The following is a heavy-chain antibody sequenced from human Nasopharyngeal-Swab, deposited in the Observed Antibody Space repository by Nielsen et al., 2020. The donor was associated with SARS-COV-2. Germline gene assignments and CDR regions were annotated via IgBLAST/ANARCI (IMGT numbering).Heavy chain of an antibody. Sequence: ASVKVSCKASGYSLMSQAMHWVRQVPGQRLEWMGWITAANGNTEYSRKFHDRLTLTSDTSANTAYMDLSGLRSEDTALYYCVRDDGRSWLLDKWGQGTLVTVSA. V-gene: IGHV1-3*01. CDR1: GYSLMSQA. CDR3: VRDDGRSWLLDK. D-gene: IGHD6-13*01. CDR2: ITAANGNT. J-gene: IGHJ4*02.